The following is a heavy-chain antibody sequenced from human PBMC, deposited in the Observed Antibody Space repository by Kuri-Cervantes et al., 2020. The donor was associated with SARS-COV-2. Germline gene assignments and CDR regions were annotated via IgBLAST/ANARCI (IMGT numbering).Heavy chain of an antibody. V-gene: IGHV4-59*01. D-gene: IGHD2-2*01. CDR1: GGSISSYY. CDR2: IYYSGST. J-gene: IGHJ5*02. Sequence: SETLSLTCTVSGGSISSYYWSWIQQPPGKGLEWIGYIYYSGSTNYNPSLKSRVTISVDTSKNQFSLKLSSVTAADTAVYYCARLQPNENWFDPWGQGTLVTVSS. CDR3: ARLQPNENWFDP.